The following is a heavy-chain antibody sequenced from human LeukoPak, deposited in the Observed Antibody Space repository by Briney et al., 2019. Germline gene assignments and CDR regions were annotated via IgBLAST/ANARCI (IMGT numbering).Heavy chain of an antibody. V-gene: IGHV4-34*01. CDR3: ARGVVDTRVFNF. D-gene: IGHD3-9*01. CDR1: GGSFSGCY. CDR2: INHSGST. J-gene: IGHJ4*02. Sequence: AETLSLTCAVYGGSFSGCYWNWIRQPPGKGLEWIGEINHSGSTAYNPSLKSRVTLSVDTSKNQFSLKVTSVTAADTAVYFCARGVVDTRVFNFWGQGTPVTVSS.